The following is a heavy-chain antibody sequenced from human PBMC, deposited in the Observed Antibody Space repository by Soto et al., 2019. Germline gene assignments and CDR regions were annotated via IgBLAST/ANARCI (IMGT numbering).Heavy chain of an antibody. CDR3: ARLPLVSMVRGIIVDDY. J-gene: IGHJ4*02. D-gene: IGHD3-10*01. CDR1: GYSFTSYW. V-gene: IGHV5-10-1*01. Sequence: EVQLVQSGAEVKKPGESLRISCKGAGYSFTSYWITWVRQMPGKGLECMGRIDPSDSYTNYSPSFQGHVTLSADKSISTADLQWSSLKASDSATYYCARLPLVSMVRGIIVDDYWGQGTLVTVSS. CDR2: IDPSDSYT.